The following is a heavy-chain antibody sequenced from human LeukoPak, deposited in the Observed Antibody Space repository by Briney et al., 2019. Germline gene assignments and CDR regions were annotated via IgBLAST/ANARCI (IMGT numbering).Heavy chain of an antibody. CDR1: GFAFSSYA. D-gene: IGHD2-2*01. CDR3: ARGEEVLGYCSSTSCYAFDY. CDR2: ISSNGGST. Sequence: GGSLRLSCAASGFAFSSYAMHWVRQAPGKGLEYVSAISSNGGSTYYANSVKGRFTISRDNSKITLYLQMGSLRAEDMAVYYCARGEEVLGYCSSTSCYAFDYWGQGTLVTVSS. J-gene: IGHJ4*02. V-gene: IGHV3-64*01.